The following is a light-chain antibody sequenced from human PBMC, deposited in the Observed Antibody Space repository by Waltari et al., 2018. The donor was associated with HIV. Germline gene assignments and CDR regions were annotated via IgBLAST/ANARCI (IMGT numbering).Light chain of an antibody. J-gene: IGLJ1*01. CDR2: EVS. CDR1: SSDLGVYNS. V-gene: IGLV2-23*02. CDR3: CSYAATSTFV. Sequence: QSALTQPPSASGSPGQSVTISCTGASSDLGVYNSVSWYQQYPGKAPKLMIYEVSKRPSGVSNRFSGSKSGNTASLTISGLQAEDEADYYCCSYAATSTFVFGTGTKVTVL.